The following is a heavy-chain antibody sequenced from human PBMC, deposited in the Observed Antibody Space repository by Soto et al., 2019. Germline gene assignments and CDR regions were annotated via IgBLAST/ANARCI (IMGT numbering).Heavy chain of an antibody. Sequence: EAQLLESGGGLVQPGGSLRLSCAATGFNFGSYAMGWVRQAPGKGLEWVSGVSGSGSSPYYADSVKGRLTISKDKSKDLLDLDLNNQRSEDTAVYFCVKGKESGYRGAFDSWGQGTMVTVSS. CDR2: VSGSGSSP. J-gene: IGHJ4*02. CDR1: GFNFGSYA. V-gene: IGHV3-23*01. D-gene: IGHD5-18*01. CDR3: VKGKESGYRGAFDS.